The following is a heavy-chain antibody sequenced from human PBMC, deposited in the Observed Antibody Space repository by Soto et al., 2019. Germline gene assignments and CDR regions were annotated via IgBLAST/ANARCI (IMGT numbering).Heavy chain of an antibody. CDR2: IYPGDSYT. D-gene: IGHD6-6*01. CDR1: GYRFASYC. Sequence: WEALKISGHGSGYRFASYCTGWVLQRPWKDMERLGIIYPGDSYTTYSPSFQGQVSISADKSLRTACMKWTSLKASDTALYYCARPRSFTLGFYYGGMDGCGQGTKVTVSS. CDR3: ARPRSFTLGFYYGGMDG. J-gene: IGHJ6*02. V-gene: IGHV5-51*02.